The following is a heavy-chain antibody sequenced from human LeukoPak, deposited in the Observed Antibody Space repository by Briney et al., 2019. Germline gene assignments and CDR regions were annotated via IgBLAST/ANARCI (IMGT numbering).Heavy chain of an antibody. V-gene: IGHV4-61*02. Sequence: KSSETLSLTCTVSGGSISSGSYYWSWIRQPAGKGLEWIGRIYTSGSTNYNPSLKSRVTISVDTSKNQFSLKLSSVTAADTAVYYCARGGTAMVPSFDYWGQGTLVTVSS. D-gene: IGHD5-18*01. CDR3: ARGGTAMVPSFDY. CDR1: GGSISSGSYY. CDR2: IYTSGST. J-gene: IGHJ4*02.